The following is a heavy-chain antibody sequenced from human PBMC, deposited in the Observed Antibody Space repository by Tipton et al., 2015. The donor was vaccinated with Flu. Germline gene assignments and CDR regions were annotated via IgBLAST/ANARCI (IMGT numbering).Heavy chain of an antibody. J-gene: IGHJ4*02. CDR1: GFTFSNYW. V-gene: IGHV3-7*01. CDR3: ARDGILLSDY. Sequence: SLRLSCAASGFTFSNYWMTWVRQAPGKGLEWVANVKQDGSDKYYVDSVKGRFTISRDNAKNSLYLQMNSLRAEDTAVYYCARDGILLSDYWGQGTLVTVSS. CDR2: VKQDGSDK. D-gene: IGHD2-15*01.